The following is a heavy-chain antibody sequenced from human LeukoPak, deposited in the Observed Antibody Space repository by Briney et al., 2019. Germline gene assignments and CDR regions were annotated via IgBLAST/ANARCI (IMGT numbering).Heavy chain of an antibody. CDR2: IYYSGST. Sequence: SETLSLTCTVSGGSISSYYWSWLRQPPGKGLEWIGYIYYSGSTNYNPSLKSRVTISVDTSKNQFSLKLSSVTAADTAVYYCARDRESFGMDVWGQGTTVTVSS. J-gene: IGHJ6*02. CDR3: ARDRESFGMDV. V-gene: IGHV4-59*01. D-gene: IGHD3-16*01. CDR1: GGSISSYY.